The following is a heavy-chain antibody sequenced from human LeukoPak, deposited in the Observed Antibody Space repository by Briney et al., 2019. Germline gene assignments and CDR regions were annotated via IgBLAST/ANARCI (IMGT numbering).Heavy chain of an antibody. V-gene: IGHV4-59*01. D-gene: IGHD4-17*01. CDR2: IYYSGST. CDR1: GGSISSYY. J-gene: IGHJ4*02. CDR3: ARATYGNFDY. Sequence: SETLSLTCTVSGGSISSYYWSWIRQPPGKGLEWIGYIYYSGSTNYNPSLKSRVTISVDPSKNQFSLKLSSVTAADTAVYYCARATYGNFDYWGQGTLVTVSS.